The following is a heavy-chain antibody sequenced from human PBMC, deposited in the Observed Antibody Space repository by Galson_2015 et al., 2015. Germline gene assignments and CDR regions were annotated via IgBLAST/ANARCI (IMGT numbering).Heavy chain of an antibody. CDR3: TREYSGYDCGDY. D-gene: IGHD5-12*01. V-gene: IGHV3-49*04. Sequence: SLRLSCAASGFTFGDYAMSWVRQAPGKGLEWVGFIRSKAYGGTTEYAASVKGRFTISRDDSKSIAYLQMNSLKTEDTAVYYCTREYSGYDCGDYWGQGTLVTVSS. CDR1: GFTFGDYA. J-gene: IGHJ4*02. CDR2: IRSKAYGGTT.